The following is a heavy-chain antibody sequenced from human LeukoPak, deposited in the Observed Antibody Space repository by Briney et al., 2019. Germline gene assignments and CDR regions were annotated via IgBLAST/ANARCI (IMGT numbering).Heavy chain of an antibody. CDR1: GFTFSSYS. CDR3: ASITPFYYDFWSGVQYYMDV. V-gene: IGHV3-21*01. D-gene: IGHD3-3*01. Sequence: GGSLRLSCAASGFTFSSYSMNWVRQAPGKGLEWVSSISSSSSYIYYADSVKGRFTISRDNAKNSLYLQMNSLRAEDTAVYYCASITPFYYDFWSGVQYYMDVWGKGTTVTVSS. J-gene: IGHJ6*03. CDR2: ISSSSSYI.